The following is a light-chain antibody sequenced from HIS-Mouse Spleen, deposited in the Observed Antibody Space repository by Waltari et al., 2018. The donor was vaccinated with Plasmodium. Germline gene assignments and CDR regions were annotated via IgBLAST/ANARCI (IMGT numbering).Light chain of an antibody. CDR2: SNN. CDR1: ISRIRSNN. V-gene: IGLV1-44*01. J-gene: IGLJ2*01. Sequence: QSVLTQPPSASGTPGQRVTISFSGSISRIRSNNVTLYQQTPGTAPKPLIYSNNQRPSGCPDRFSGSKSGTSASLAISGLQSEDEADYYCAAWDDSLNGVVFAGGTKLTVL. CDR3: AAWDDSLNGVV.